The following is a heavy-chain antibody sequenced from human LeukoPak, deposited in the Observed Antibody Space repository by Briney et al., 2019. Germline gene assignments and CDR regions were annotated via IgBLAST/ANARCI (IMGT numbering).Heavy chain of an antibody. CDR3: AKTYTYCGGDCYQPFDY. V-gene: IGHV3-23*01. D-gene: IGHD2-21*02. Sequence: GGSLRLSCAASGFTFSSYVMNWVRQAPGKGLEWVSAISGSGGSTYYADSVKGRFTISRDNSKNTLYLQMNSLRAEDTAVYYCAKTYTYCGGDCYQPFDYWGQGTLVTVSS. CDR2: ISGSGGST. J-gene: IGHJ4*02. CDR1: GFTFSSYV.